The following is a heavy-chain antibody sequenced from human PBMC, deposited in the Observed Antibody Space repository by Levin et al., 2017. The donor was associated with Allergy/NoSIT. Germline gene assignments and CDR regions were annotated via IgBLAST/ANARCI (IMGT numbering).Heavy chain of an antibody. V-gene: IGHV3-20*04. J-gene: IGHJ5*02. D-gene: IGHD6-13*01. CDR3: ARVSSSSWYLRWFDP. CDR1: GFTFDDYG. CDR2: INWNGGST. Sequence: GGSLRLSCAASGFTFDDYGMSWVRQAPGKGLEWVSGINWNGGSTGYADSVKGRFTISRDNAKNSLYLQMNSLRAEDTALYYCARVSSSSWYLRWFDPWGQGTLVTVSS.